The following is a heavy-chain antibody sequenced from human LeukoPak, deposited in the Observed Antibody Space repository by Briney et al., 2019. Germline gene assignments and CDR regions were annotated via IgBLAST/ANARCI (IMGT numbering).Heavy chain of an antibody. CDR1: GGTFSSYA. CDR3: AREPDGSGSYSSWFDP. J-gene: IGHJ5*02. Sequence: ASVKVSCKASGGTFSSYAISWVRQATGQGLEWMGWMNPNSGNTGYAQKFQGRVTMTRNTSISTAYMELSSLRSEDTAVYYCAREPDGSGSYSSWFDPWGQGTLVTVTS. CDR2: MNPNSGNT. D-gene: IGHD3-10*01. V-gene: IGHV1-8*02.